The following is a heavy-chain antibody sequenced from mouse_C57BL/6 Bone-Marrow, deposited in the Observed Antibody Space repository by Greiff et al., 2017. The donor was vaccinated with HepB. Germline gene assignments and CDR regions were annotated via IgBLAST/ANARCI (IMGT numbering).Heavy chain of an antibody. J-gene: IGHJ2*01. V-gene: IGHV1-64*01. Sequence: QVQLQQPGAELVKPGASVKLSCKASGYTFTSYWMHWVKQRPGQGLEWIGMIHPNSGSTNYNEKFKSKATLTVDKSSSTAYMQLSSLTSEDSAVYYCARTTVVATKCFDYWGQGTTLTVSS. CDR1: GYTFTSYW. CDR2: IHPNSGST. CDR3: ARTTVVATKCFDY. D-gene: IGHD1-1*01.